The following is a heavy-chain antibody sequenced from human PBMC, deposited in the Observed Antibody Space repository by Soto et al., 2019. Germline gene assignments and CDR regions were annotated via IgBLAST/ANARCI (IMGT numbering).Heavy chain of an antibody. Sequence: QVQLVQSGAEVKKPGASVKVSCKASGYTFTSYGINWVRQAPGQGLEWMGWISAHNGNTNYAQKLQGRVTMTTDTPRSTAHMELRSLRSDDTAVYYYSREHCGGACYPDPYDSWGQGTLVTVSS. CDR3: SREHCGGACYPDPYDS. CDR2: ISAHNGNT. D-gene: IGHD2-21*02. J-gene: IGHJ4*02. CDR1: GYTFTSYG. V-gene: IGHV1-18*01.